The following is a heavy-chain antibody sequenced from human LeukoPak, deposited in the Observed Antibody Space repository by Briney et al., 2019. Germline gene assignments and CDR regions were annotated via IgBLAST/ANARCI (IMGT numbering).Heavy chain of an antibody. D-gene: IGHD4-17*01. V-gene: IGHV3-30*02. CDR3: AKLPSDYGDTNWFDP. Sequence: GGSLRLSCAASGFTFSNYGMHWVRQAPGKGLEWVALIRYDGSNKYYADSVKGRFTISRDNSKNTLYLQMNSLRAEDTAVYYCAKLPSDYGDTNWFDPWGQGTLVTVSS. J-gene: IGHJ5*02. CDR1: GFTFSNYG. CDR2: IRYDGSNK.